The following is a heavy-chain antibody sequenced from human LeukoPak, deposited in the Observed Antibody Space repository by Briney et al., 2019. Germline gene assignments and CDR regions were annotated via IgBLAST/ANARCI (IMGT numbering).Heavy chain of an antibody. CDR2: IRYDGSNK. J-gene: IGHJ4*02. D-gene: IGHD6-6*01. CDR3: AKDLRDYSSSDYDY. V-gene: IGHV3-30*02. CDR1: AFTFSSYG. Sequence: PGGSLRLSCAASAFTFSSYGMHWVRQAPGKGLEWVAFIRYDGSNKYYADSVKGRFTISRDNSKNTLYLQMNSLRAEDTAVYYCAKDLRDYSSSDYDYWGQGTLVTVSS.